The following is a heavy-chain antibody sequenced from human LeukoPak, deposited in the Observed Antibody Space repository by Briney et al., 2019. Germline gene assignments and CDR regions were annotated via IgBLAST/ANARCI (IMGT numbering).Heavy chain of an antibody. D-gene: IGHD5-12*01. CDR1: GFTFSSYS. Sequence: GGSLRLSCAASGFTFSSYSMQWVRQTPGKGLEWVGIMSNSGENTFYGEAVKGRFTISRDNSQNSLYLQMNSLRAEDTAVYYCATSGNKWLRCFDYWGQGTLVTVSS. CDR2: MSNSGENT. V-gene: IGHV3-33*05. J-gene: IGHJ4*02. CDR3: ATSGNKWLRCFDY.